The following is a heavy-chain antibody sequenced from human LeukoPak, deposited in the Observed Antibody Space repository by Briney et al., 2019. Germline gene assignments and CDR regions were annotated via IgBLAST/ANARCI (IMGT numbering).Heavy chain of an antibody. J-gene: IGHJ6*02. V-gene: IGHV1-2*02. CDR1: GYTFTGYY. CDR3: AREPLGYCSGGSCSTATTYYYYYGMDV. D-gene: IGHD2-15*01. CDR2: INPNSGGT. Sequence: ASVKVSCKASGYTFTGYYMHWVRQAPGQGLEWMGWINPNSGGTNYAQKFQGRVTMTRDTSISTAYMELSRLRSDDTAVYYCAREPLGYCSGGSCSTATTYYYYYGMDVWGQGTTVTVSS.